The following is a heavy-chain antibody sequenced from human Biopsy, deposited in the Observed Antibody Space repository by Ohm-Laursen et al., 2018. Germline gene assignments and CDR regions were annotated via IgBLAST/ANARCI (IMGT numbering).Heavy chain of an antibody. D-gene: IGHD1-26*01. Sequence: SLRLSCAASGFTLSNNGMHWVRQAPGRGLEWVAAVSSDGKNKHYADSVQGRFTISRDNSKNTVDLQMNSLRAEDTAVYYCAKGLYSGSYYYDSWGQGTLVTVSS. CDR2: VSSDGKNK. V-gene: IGHV3-30*18. CDR1: GFTLSNNG. CDR3: AKGLYSGSYYYDS. J-gene: IGHJ4*02.